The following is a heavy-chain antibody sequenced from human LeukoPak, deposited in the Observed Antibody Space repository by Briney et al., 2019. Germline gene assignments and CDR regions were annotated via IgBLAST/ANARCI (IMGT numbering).Heavy chain of an antibody. CDR1: GFTFSSYG. J-gene: IGHJ4*02. D-gene: IGHD2/OR15-2a*01. CDR3: ARVFYGHEGGWYFDY. Sequence: PGRSLRLSCAASGFTFSSYGMHWVRQAPGKGLEWVAVISYDGSNKYYADSVKGRFTISRDNSKNTLYLQMNSLRAEDTAVYYCARVFYGHEGGWYFDYWGQGTLVTVSS. CDR2: ISYDGSNK. V-gene: IGHV3-30*03.